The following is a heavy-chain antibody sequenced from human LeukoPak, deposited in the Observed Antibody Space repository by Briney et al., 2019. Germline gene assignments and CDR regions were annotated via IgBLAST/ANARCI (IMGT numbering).Heavy chain of an antibody. Sequence: GASVKVSCKASGYTFTGYYMHWVRQAPGEGLEWMGWINPNSGGTNCAQKFQGWVTMTRDTSISTAYMELSRLRSDDTAVYYCAREVAGTGYYYYGMDVWGQGTTVTVSS. D-gene: IGHD6-19*01. CDR3: AREVAGTGYYYYGMDV. CDR1: GYTFTGYY. J-gene: IGHJ6*02. CDR2: INPNSGGT. V-gene: IGHV1-2*04.